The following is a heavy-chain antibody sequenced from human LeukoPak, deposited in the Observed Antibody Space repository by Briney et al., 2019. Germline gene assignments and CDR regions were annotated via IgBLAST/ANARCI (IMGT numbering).Heavy chain of an antibody. J-gene: IGHJ4*02. D-gene: IGHD6-19*01. CDR3: AGELAVAGKTIFDS. V-gene: IGHV4-59*01. Sequence: SETLSLTCTVSSGSISSYYWSWIRQPPGKGLEWIGNIYNSGTTNYNPSLKSRVTISVDTSKNQFSLKVSSVSAADTAVYYCAGELAVAGKTIFDSWGQGTLVTVSS. CDR2: IYNSGTT. CDR1: SGSISSYY.